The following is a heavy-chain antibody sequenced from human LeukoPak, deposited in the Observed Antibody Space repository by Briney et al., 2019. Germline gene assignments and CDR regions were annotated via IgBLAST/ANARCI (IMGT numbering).Heavy chain of an antibody. CDR1: GFTFSSYA. D-gene: IGHD3-3*01. Sequence: GGSLRLSCAASGFTFSSYAMSWVRQAPGKGLEWVSAVSGSGGSTYYADSVKGRFTISRDNSKNTLYLQMDSLRAEDTAVYYCATWGFWSAPLDYWGQGTLVTVSS. J-gene: IGHJ4*02. CDR2: VSGSGGST. V-gene: IGHV3-23*01. CDR3: ATWGFWSAPLDY.